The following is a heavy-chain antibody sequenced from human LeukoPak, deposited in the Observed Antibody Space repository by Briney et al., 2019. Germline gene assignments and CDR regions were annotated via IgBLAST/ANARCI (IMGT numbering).Heavy chain of an antibody. CDR2: IYYSGST. CDR1: GGSISSGDYY. V-gene: IGHV4-30-4*08. J-gene: IGHJ3*02. CDR3: ARGGAYYYDSSGDAFDI. Sequence: SETLSLTCTVSGGSISSGDYYWSWIRQPPGKGLGWIGYIYYSGSTYYNPSLKSRVTISVDTSKNQFSLKLSSVTAADTAVYYCARGGAYYYDSSGDAFDIWGQGTMVTVSS. D-gene: IGHD3-22*01.